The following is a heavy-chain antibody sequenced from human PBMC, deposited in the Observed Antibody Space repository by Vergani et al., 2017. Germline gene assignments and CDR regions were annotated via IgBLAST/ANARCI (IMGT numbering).Heavy chain of an antibody. CDR2: IYYSGST. CDR3: ARVESLYPIYGMDV. V-gene: IGHV4-59*01. J-gene: IGHJ6*02. Sequence: QVQLQESGPGLVKPSETLSLTCTVSGGSISSYYWSWIRQPPGKGLEWIGYIYYSGSTNYNPSLKSRVTISVDTSKNQFSLKLSSVTAADTAVYYCARVESLYPIYGMDVWGQGTTVTVSS. D-gene: IGHD2-2*02. CDR1: GGSISSYY.